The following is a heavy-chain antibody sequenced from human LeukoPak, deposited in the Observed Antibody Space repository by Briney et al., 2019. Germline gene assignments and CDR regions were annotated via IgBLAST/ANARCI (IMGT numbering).Heavy chain of an antibody. V-gene: IGHV3-30*18. D-gene: IGHD2-2*02. Sequence: PGGSLRLSCAASGFTFSSYGMHWVRQAPGKGLEWVAVISYDGSNKYYADSVKGRFAISRDNSKNTLYLQMNSLRAEDTAVYYCAKEALPAAIPVWSWFDPWGQGTLVTVSS. CDR2: ISYDGSNK. CDR1: GFTFSSYG. J-gene: IGHJ5*02. CDR3: AKEALPAAIPVWSWFDP.